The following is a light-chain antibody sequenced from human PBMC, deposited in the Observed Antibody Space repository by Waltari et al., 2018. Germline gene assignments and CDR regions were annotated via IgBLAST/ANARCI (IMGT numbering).Light chain of an antibody. V-gene: IGKV3-20*01. J-gene: IGKJ5*01. CDR1: QSVSSSY. Sequence: IALTQSPGTLSLSPGERATLSCRASQSVSSSYLAWYQQKFGQAPRLLIYDASSRATGIPDRFSGSGSGTDFTLTISRLEPEDFAVYYCQQYGSSLSITFGQGTRLEIK. CDR3: QQYGSSLSIT. CDR2: DAS.